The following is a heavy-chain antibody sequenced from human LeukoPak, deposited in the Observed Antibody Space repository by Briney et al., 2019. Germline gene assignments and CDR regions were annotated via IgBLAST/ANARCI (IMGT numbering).Heavy chain of an antibody. J-gene: IGHJ4*02. D-gene: IGHD1-26*01. CDR1: GFTLSSYW. CDR3: ARDKPRGSYYGSIFDS. Sequence: SGGSLRLSCEASGFTLSSYWMSWVRQAPGKGLEWVANIRDDGGEIYYVDSVKGRFTISRDNAKSSLFLQMNSLRAEDAAVYYCARDKPRGSYYGSIFDSWGQGTLVTVSS. V-gene: IGHV3-7*01. CDR2: IRDDGGEI.